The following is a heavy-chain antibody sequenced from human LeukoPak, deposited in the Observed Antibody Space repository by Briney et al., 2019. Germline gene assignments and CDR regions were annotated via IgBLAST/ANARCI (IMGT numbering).Heavy chain of an antibody. J-gene: IGHJ4*02. Sequence: GESLKISCKAVGYSFTSYWIGGVRQMPGKGLEWMGFIDPSDSDTRDTPSFQGQVTISADKSLTTAYLQWNSLKASDTAMYYCARQTAMGRAGDYWGQGTLVIVSS. CDR2: IDPSDSDT. V-gene: IGHV5-51*01. D-gene: IGHD5-18*01. CDR1: GYSFTSYW. CDR3: ARQTAMGRAGDY.